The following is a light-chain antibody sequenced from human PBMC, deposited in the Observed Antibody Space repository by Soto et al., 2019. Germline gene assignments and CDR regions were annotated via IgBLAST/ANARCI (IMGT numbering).Light chain of an antibody. Sequence: DIVMTQSPLSLPVTPGEPASISCRSSQSLLHSNGYNYLDWYMQKPGPSPQLLIYLGSNRASGVPDRWSGSGSGTDFTLKISRVEAEDVGGYYCMQAPQTPYTCGRETKLEIK. CDR1: QSLLHSNGYNY. CDR3: MQAPQTPYT. CDR2: LGS. J-gene: IGKJ2*01. V-gene: IGKV2-28*01.